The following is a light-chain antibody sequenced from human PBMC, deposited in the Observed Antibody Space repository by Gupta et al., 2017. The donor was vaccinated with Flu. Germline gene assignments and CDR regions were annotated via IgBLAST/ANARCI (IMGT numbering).Light chain of an antibody. CDR1: SVDGGNYNL. CDR3: SSYRSTDSL. Sequence: QAITTSCTGSSVDGGNYNLVSWYQQHPGKAHEVMIYEVTKRTSGGSNRFSGSKSGNTASLTISGIQAEDEADYYCSSYRSTDSLFGGGTKLTVL. V-gene: IGLV2-14*02. J-gene: IGLJ3*02. CDR2: EVT.